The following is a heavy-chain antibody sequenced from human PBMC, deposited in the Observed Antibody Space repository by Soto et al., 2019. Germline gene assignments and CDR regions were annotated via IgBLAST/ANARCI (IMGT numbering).Heavy chain of an antibody. J-gene: IGHJ4*02. Sequence: EVQLLESGGGLVQPGGSLRLSCAASGFTFVNYAMNWVRQAPGKGLEWVATLSGSGTSTYYADSVKGRFTISRDNPRNTLYLQMNSLRAEDTAVYYCSKGTSNGGWFNPFDYWGQGTLVTVSS. V-gene: IGHV3-23*01. CDR1: GFTFVNYA. CDR3: SKGTSNGGWFNPFDY. CDR2: LSGSGTST. D-gene: IGHD6-19*01.